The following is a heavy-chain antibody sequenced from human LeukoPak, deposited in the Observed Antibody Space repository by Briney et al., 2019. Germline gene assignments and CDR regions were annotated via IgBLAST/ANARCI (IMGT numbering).Heavy chain of an antibody. Sequence: SVKVSCKASGGTFSSYAISWVRQASGQGLEWMGRIIPIFGTANYAQKFQGRVTITTDESTSTACMELSSLRSEDTAVYYCARGGPVGAYFDYWGQGTLVTVSS. J-gene: IGHJ4*02. CDR1: GGTFSSYA. D-gene: IGHD1-26*01. CDR2: IIPIFGTA. CDR3: ARGGPVGAYFDY. V-gene: IGHV1-69*05.